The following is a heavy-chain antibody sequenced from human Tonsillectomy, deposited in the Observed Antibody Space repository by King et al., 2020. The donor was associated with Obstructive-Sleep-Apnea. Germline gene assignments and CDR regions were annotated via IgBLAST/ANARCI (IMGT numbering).Heavy chain of an antibody. D-gene: IGHD3-10*01. V-gene: IGHV3-9*01. CDR1: RFTFDDCA. CDR3: AKDQGEYFGVGAFDI. Sequence: VQLVESGGGFVLPGRSLRLSCAASRFTFDDCAMHWVRQVPGKGLEWVSSISWSGDRVAYADSVKGRFTISRDNAKNSLFLQMNSLRREDTAFYYYAKDQGEYFGVGAFDIWGQGTLVTVSS. CDR2: ISWSGDRV. J-gene: IGHJ3*02.